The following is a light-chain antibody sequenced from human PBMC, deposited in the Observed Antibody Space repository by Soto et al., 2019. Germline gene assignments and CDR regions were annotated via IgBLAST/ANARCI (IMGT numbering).Light chain of an antibody. CDR3: QSYDSSLKVV. J-gene: IGLJ2*01. CDR2: GNN. V-gene: IGLV1-40*01. Sequence: QAVVTQPPSVSGAPGQRVTISCTGSSSNIGAGYDAHWYQQLPGKAPKLLIYGNNNRPSGVPDRYSGSKPGTSAFLAIIGLQAEDEADYYCQSYDSSLKVVFGGGTKLTVL. CDR1: SSNIGAGYD.